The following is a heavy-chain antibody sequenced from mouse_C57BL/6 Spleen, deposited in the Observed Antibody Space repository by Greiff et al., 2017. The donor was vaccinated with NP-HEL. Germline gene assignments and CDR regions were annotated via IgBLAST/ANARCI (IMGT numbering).Heavy chain of an antibody. J-gene: IGHJ4*01. CDR1: GYSITSGYY. V-gene: IGHV3-6*01. Sequence: EVQLQESGPGLVKPSQSLSLTCSVTGYSITSGYYWNWIRQFPGNKLEWMGYISYDGSNNYNPSLKNRISITRDTSKNQFFLKLNSVTTEDTATYYCASPGPDYYAMDYWGQGTSVTVSS. CDR2: ISYDGSN. CDR3: ASPGPDYYAMDY.